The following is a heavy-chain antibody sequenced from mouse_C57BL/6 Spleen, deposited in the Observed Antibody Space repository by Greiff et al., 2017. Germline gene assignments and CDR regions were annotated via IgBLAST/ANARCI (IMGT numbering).Heavy chain of an antibody. Sequence: VMLQQSGPELVKPGASVKISCKASGYAFSSSWMNWVKQRPGQGLEWIGRIYPGDGDTNYNGKFNGKATLTADKSSSTAYMLLSSLTSEDSAVYFCSRGRLRSSYYFDYWGQGTTLTVSS. CDR1: GYAFSSSW. CDR3: SRGRLRSSYYFDY. V-gene: IGHV1-82*01. D-gene: IGHD2-2*01. CDR2: IYPGDGDT. J-gene: IGHJ2*01.